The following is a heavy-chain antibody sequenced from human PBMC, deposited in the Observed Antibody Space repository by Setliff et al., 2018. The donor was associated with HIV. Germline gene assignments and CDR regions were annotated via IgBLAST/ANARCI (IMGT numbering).Heavy chain of an antibody. CDR1: GFTFSSYE. CDR2: ISTSGNRI. D-gene: IGHD1-26*01. J-gene: IGHJ3*02. Sequence: GSLRLSCAASGFTFSSYEMNWVRQAPGKGLEWVSYISTSGNRIHYADSVKGRFTISRDNAKNSLYLQMDSLRAEDTAIYYCARDSPYSGDYAPRDPFDIWGQGTMVTVSS. CDR3: ARDSPYSGDYAPRDPFDI. V-gene: IGHV3-48*03.